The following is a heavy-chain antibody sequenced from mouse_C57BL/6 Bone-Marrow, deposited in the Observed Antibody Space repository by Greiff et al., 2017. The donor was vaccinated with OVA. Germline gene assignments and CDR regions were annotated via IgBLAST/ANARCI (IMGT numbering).Heavy chain of an antibody. V-gene: IGHV5-6*02. J-gene: IGHJ3*01. D-gene: IGHD6-1*01. CDR1: GFTFSSYG. CDR3: ARRATPFAY. CDR2: ISSGGSYT. Sequence: EVKLVESGGDLVKPGGSLKLSCAASGFTFSSYGMSWVSQTPDKRLEWVATISSGGSYTYYPDSVKGRFTISRDNAKNTLYLQMSSLKSEDTAMDYCARRATPFAYWGQGTLVTVSA.